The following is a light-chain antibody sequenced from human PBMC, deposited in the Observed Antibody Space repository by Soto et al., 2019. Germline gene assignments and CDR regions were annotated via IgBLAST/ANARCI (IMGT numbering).Light chain of an antibody. CDR1: SSDVGSYKY. J-gene: IGLJ2*01. CDR3: SSYTTSSTVT. Sequence: QSALTQPASVSGSPGQSITIPCTGSSSDVGSYKYVSWYQHHPRKPPKLMIFDVSYRPSGIPNRFSGSKSGSTASLTISGLQAEYEADYYCSSYTTSSTVTFGGGTKLTVL. CDR2: DVS. V-gene: IGLV2-14*03.